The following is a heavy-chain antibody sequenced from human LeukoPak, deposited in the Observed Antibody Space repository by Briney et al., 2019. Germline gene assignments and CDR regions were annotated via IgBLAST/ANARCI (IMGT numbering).Heavy chain of an antibody. CDR2: IYYSGST. D-gene: IGHD1-26*01. Sequence: PSETLSLTCTVSGGSISSSSYYWGWIRRPPGKGLEWIGSIYYSGSTYYNPSLKSRVTISVDTSKNQFSLKLSSVTAADTAVYYCARVEGGGGGSYYWYFDYWGQGTLVTVSS. J-gene: IGHJ4*02. V-gene: IGHV4-39*07. CDR3: ARVEGGGGGSYYWYFDY. CDR1: GGSISSSSYY.